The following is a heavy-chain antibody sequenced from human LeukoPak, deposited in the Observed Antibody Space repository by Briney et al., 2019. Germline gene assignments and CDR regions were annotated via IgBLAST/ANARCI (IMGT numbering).Heavy chain of an antibody. CDR1: GFTFDDYA. Sequence: GGSLRLSCAASGFTFDDYAMHWVRQAPGKGLEWVSGISWNSGSIGYADSVKGRFTIPRDNAKNSLYLQMNSLRAEDTALYYCAKHGYSSGWYFDYWGQGTLVTVSS. CDR3: AKHGYSSGWYFDY. V-gene: IGHV3-9*01. D-gene: IGHD6-19*01. CDR2: ISWNSGSI. J-gene: IGHJ4*02.